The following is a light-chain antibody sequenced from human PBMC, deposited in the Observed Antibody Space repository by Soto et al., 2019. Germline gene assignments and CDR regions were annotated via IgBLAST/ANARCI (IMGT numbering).Light chain of an antibody. V-gene: IGLV1-47*01. CDR3: ATWDDSLGGPV. J-gene: IGLJ2*01. CDR2: RDN. Sequence: QSVLTQTPSVSGTPGQRVNISCSGSSSNIGRNYVYWYHQFPGTAPKLLIYRDNERPSGVPDRFSGSKSGTSASLAISGLRSGDEDDYHCATWDDSLGGPVFGGGTMLTVL. CDR1: SSNIGRNY.